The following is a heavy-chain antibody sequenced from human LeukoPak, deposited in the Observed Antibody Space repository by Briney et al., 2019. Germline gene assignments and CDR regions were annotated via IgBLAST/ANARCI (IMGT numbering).Heavy chain of an antibody. D-gene: IGHD3-16*02. CDR1: GGSISSGGYY. Sequence: SQTLSLTCTVSGGSISSGGYYWSWIRQHPGKGLEWIGYIYYSGTTNYNPSLKSRVTISVDTSSNQFSLNLSSVTAADTAVYYCAIARIGDYVWGSYRPQGFGYWGQGTLVTVSS. V-gene: IGHV4-31*03. CDR2: IYYSGTT. J-gene: IGHJ4*02. CDR3: AIARIGDYVWGSYRPQGFGY.